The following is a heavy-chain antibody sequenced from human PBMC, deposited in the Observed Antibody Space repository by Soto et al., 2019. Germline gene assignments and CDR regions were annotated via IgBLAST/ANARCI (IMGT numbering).Heavy chain of an antibody. V-gene: IGHV4-31*03. CDR3: ARGYRQSGYSSSWVFDY. J-gene: IGHJ4*02. CDR2: MYYSGST. CDR1: GGSINSGGYY. D-gene: IGHD6-13*01. Sequence: QVQLRESGPGLVKPSQTLSLTCTVSGGSINSGGYYWNWIRQHPGKGLECIGYMYYSGSTYYNPFLRSRVIISEDSSENHFSLKLSSVTSADTAVYFCARGYRQSGYSSSWVFDYWGQGTLVNVSS.